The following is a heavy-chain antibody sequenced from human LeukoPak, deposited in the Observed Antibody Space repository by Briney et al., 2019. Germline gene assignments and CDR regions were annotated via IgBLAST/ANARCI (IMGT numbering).Heavy chain of an antibody. CDR1: GYSISSGYY. CDR2: IYHSGST. Sequence: PSETLSLTCAVSGYSISSGYYWGWIRQPPGKGLEWIGSIYHSGSTYYNPSLKSRVTISVDTSKNQFPLKLSSVTAADTAVYYCARVNYDFWSGYPAPFDYWGQGTLVTVSS. V-gene: IGHV4-38-2*01. J-gene: IGHJ4*02. CDR3: ARVNYDFWSGYPAPFDY. D-gene: IGHD3-3*01.